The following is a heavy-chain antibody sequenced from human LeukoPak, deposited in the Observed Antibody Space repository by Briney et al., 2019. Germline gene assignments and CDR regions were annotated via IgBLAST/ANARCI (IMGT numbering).Heavy chain of an antibody. J-gene: IGHJ4*02. D-gene: IGHD1-7*01. CDR2: IYYSGST. V-gene: IGHV4-59*11. CDR1: SGSISSHY. Sequence: PSETLSLTCTVSSGSISSHYWSWIRQPPGKGLEWIGYIYYSGSTNYNPSLKSRVTISVDTSKNQFSLKLSSVTAADTAVYYCARGLTGTRTFDYWGQGTLVTVSS. CDR3: ARGLTGTRTFDY.